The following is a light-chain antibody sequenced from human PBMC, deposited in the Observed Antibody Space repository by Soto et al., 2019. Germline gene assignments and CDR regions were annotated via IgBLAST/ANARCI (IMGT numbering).Light chain of an antibody. CDR3: LCYASDMSSPREV. J-gene: IGLJ1*01. V-gene: IGLV1-40*01. Sequence: QSVLTQPPSVSGAPGQRVTISCTGSSSNIGAGHDVHWYQQLPGTAPKLLIYGDSNRPSGVPDRFSGSKSGAAASLAITGLQAEDEDEYHCLCYASDMSSPREVFGTGTKLTVL. CDR2: GDS. CDR1: SSNIGAGHD.